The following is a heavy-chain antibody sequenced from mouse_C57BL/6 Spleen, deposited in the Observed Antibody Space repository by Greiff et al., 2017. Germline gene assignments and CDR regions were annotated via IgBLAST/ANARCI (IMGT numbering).Heavy chain of an antibody. CDR3: TTSPYSNFFAY. Sequence: VQLQQSGAELVRPGASVKLSCTASGFNIKDYYMHWVKQRPEQGLEWIGRIDPEDGDTEYAPKFQGKATMTADTSSNTAYLQLSSLISEDTAVYYCTTSPYSNFFAYWGQGTLVTVSA. CDR2: IDPEDGDT. CDR1: GFNIKDYY. V-gene: IGHV14-1*01. D-gene: IGHD2-5*01. J-gene: IGHJ3*01.